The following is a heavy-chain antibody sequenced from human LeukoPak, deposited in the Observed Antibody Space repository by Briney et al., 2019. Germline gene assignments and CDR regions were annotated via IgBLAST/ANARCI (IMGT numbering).Heavy chain of an antibody. CDR3: ARDECTSCSYYYFYGMDV. V-gene: IGHV3-30*04. D-gene: IGHD2-2*01. Sequence: GGSLRLSCAASGFTFSPYAMPWVRRAPGKGLEWVAVLSFDGSKTYYADSVRGRFTISRDNSKNTLYLHMDSLRAEDTAVYYCARDECTSCSYYYFYGMDVWGQGTTVTVSS. CDR2: LSFDGSKT. J-gene: IGHJ6*02. CDR1: GFTFSPYA.